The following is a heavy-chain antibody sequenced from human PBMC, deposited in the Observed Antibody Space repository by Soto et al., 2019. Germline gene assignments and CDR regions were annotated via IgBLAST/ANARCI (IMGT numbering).Heavy chain of an antibody. V-gene: IGHV4-34*01. Sequence: SETLSLTCAVYGGSFSGYYWSWIRQPPGKGLEWIGEINHSGSTNYNPSLKSRVTISVDTSKNQFSLKLSSVTAADTAVYYCARGRIAALLNWFDPWGQGTLVTVSS. CDR1: GGSFSGYY. CDR2: INHSGST. J-gene: IGHJ5*02. D-gene: IGHD6-6*01. CDR3: ARGRIAALLNWFDP.